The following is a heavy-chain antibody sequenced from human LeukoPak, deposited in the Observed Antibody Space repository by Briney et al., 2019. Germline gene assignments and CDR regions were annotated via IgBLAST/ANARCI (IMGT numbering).Heavy chain of an antibody. J-gene: IGHJ4*02. Sequence: GGSLRLSCAASGFSYSSYGMSWVRLAPGRGLEWVSAISASGGTNYADSVKGRFTISRDNAKNTVSLQMNSLRVDDTALYFCAKDVLQLVAGEYFDYWGRGTLVTVSS. V-gene: IGHV3-23*01. CDR3: AKDVLQLVAGEYFDY. D-gene: IGHD6-13*01. CDR2: ISASGGT. CDR1: GFSYSSYG.